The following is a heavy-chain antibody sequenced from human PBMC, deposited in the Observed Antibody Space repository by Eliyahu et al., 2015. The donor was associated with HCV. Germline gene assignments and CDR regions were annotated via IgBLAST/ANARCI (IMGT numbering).Heavy chain of an antibody. CDR2: IHPDDSHI. J-gene: IGHJ3*01. V-gene: IGHV5-51*01. CDR1: GYNFTTYW. D-gene: IGHD3-3*01. Sequence: EVQLVQSGVEVKKSGESLKISCKGSGYNFTTYWIAWVRQMPGKGLEWLGIIHPDDSHIRYNPSFQGQVTISADKSVTTAYLQCSSLKASDTAMYYCARQGLSQGFSYDLWGQGTMVTVS. CDR3: ARQGLSQGFSYDL.